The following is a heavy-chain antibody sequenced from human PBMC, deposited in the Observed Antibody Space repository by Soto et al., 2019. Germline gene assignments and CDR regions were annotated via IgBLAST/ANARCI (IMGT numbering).Heavy chain of an antibody. CDR2: IYYTGIT. V-gene: IGHV4-59*01. CDR1: GASISSYY. D-gene: IGHD3-10*01. Sequence: SETLSLTCTVSGASISSYYWSWIRQPPGKGLEWMGYIYYTGITYYNPSLRSRVTISLDTSKNQFSLNLISVTAADTAVYYCATSQTGGVIDPWRRGTLVTVPS. CDR3: ATSQTGGVIDP. J-gene: IGHJ5*02.